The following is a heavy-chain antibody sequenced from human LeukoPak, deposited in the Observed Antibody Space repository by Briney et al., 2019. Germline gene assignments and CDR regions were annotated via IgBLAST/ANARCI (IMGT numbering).Heavy chain of an antibody. CDR3: ARDLSASVADFDY. J-gene: IGHJ4*02. V-gene: IGHV1-2*06. CDR1: GYTFTGYN. Sequence: ASVKVSCKASGYTFTGYNMHWVRQAPGQGLGWMGRINPNSGGTNYAQRFQGRVTMTRDTSINTAYMELSRLRSDDTAVYYCARDLSASVADFDYWGQGTLVTVSS. D-gene: IGHD6-19*01. CDR2: INPNSGGT.